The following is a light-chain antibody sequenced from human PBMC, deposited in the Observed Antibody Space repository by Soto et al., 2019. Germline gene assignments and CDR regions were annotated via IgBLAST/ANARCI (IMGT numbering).Light chain of an antibody. CDR3: CSYAGNYV. V-gene: IGLV2-11*01. J-gene: IGLJ1*01. CDR1: SSDVGGYNY. CDR2: DVS. Sequence: QSALTQPRSVSGSPGQXVTXXCTGTSSDVGGYNYVSWYQQHPGKAPKLVVSDVSKRPSGVPDRFSGSKSGNTASLTISGLQAEDEADYYCCSYAGNYVFGTGTKLTVL.